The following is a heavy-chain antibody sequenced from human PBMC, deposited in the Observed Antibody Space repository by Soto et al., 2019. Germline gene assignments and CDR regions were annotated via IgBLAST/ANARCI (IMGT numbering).Heavy chain of an antibody. J-gene: IGHJ4*02. CDR1: GGSISSYY. Sequence: PSETLSLTCTVSGGSISSYYWSWIRQPPGKGLEWIGYIYYSGSTNYNPSLKSRVTISVDTSKNQFSLKLSSVTAADTAVYYCARDSAAAAGYYFDYWGQGTLVTVSS. V-gene: IGHV4-59*01. CDR2: IYYSGST. CDR3: ARDSAAAAGYYFDY. D-gene: IGHD6-13*01.